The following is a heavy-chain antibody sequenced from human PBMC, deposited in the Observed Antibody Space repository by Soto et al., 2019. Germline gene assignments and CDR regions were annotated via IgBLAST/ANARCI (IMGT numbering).Heavy chain of an antibody. V-gene: IGHV1-18*01. J-gene: IGHJ4*02. CDR2: ISAYNGNT. CDR1: GYTFTSYA. D-gene: IGHD1-1*01. Sequence: QVPLVQSAAEVKKPGASVKVSCKASGYTFTSYAISWVRQSPGQGIEWMGWISAYNGNTNYAQKLQGRGTMTTDTSTSTAYMEVRSLRSDDTAVYYCARVHLEHPSDFDYWGQGTLVTVSS. CDR3: ARVHLEHPSDFDY.